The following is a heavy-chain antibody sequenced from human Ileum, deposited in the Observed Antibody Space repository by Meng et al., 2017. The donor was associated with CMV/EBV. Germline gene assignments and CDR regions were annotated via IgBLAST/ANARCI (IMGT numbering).Heavy chain of an antibody. D-gene: IGHD2-15*01. V-gene: IGHV3-74*01. CDR3: ARLAATRKAFDY. Sequence: CAASGFDFSNYWMHWVRQVPGKGLEWISRIDSDGSFTTYAGSVKGRFTISRDNTENTLYLQMNSLRDEDTAVYYCARLAATRKAFDYWGQGTLVTVSS. CDR1: GFDFSNYW. CDR2: IDSDGSFT. J-gene: IGHJ4*02.